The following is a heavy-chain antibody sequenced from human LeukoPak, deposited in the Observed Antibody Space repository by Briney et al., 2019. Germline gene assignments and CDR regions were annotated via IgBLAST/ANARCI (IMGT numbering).Heavy chain of an antibody. J-gene: IGHJ5*02. CDR1: GGSISSYY. D-gene: IGHD6-19*01. V-gene: IGHV4-59*01. CDR3: ARHLRRVAVAGRGSNWFDP. CDR2: IYYSGST. Sequence: SETLSLTCTVSGGSISSYYWSWIRQPPGKGLEWIGYIYYSGSTNYNPSLTSRVTISVDTSKNQFSLKLSSVTAADTAVYYCARHLRRVAVAGRGSNWFDPWGQGTLVTVSS.